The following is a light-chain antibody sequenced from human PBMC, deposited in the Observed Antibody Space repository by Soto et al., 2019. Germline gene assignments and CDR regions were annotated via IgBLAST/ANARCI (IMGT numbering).Light chain of an antibody. Sequence: EMVLTQSPGTLSLSPSERATLSCRASQSISSTYLAWYQQKPGQAPRLLIYGASNRATGIPGRFSGSGSGTDVPLTISRLESEDFAVLYWQQYGNSSAFTVGPGNKVYI. CDR1: QSISSTY. CDR2: GAS. CDR3: QQYGNSSAFT. J-gene: IGKJ3*01. V-gene: IGKV3-20*01.